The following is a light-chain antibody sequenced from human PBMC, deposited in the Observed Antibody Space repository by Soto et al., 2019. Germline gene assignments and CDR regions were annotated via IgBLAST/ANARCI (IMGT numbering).Light chain of an antibody. Sequence: TQSPGTLSLSPGERATLSCRAVQSVTSTYMAWYQPKPGQAPRLLIYATSFRATGIPDRFRGSGSGTDFTITIISLEPEDSAVYYCQDSSSSPWPFGQGTKVEIK. CDR2: ATS. J-gene: IGKJ1*01. CDR3: QDSSSSPWP. V-gene: IGKV3-20*01. CDR1: QSVTSTY.